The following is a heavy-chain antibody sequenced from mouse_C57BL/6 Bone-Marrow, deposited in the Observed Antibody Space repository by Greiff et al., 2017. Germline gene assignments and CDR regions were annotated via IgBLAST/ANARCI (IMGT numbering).Heavy chain of an antibody. CDR2: IYPTSGNT. V-gene: IGHV1-81*01. CDR3: ASEVGYEFAY. J-gene: IGHJ3*01. D-gene: IGHD2-2*01. Sequence: QVQLKESGAELARPGASVKLSCKASGYTFTSYGISWVKQRTGQGLEWIGEIYPTSGNTYYNEKFKGKATLTADQSSSTAYMELRSLTSVDSAVYFSASEVGYEFAYWGQGTLVTVSA. CDR1: GYTFTSYG.